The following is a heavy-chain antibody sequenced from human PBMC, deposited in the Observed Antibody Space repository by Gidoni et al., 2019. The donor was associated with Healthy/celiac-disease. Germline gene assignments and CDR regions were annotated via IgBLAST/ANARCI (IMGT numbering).Heavy chain of an antibody. CDR2: INHSGST. J-gene: IGHJ4*02. CDR1: GGSFSGYY. CDR3: ARKRGYSGFDY. D-gene: IGHD5-12*01. V-gene: IGHV4-34*01. Sequence: QVQLQQWCAGLSTPSETLSLTCAVHGGSFSGYYWSWIRHPPGKGLEWIGEINHSGSTNYNPSLKSRVTISVDTSKNQFSLKLSSVTAADTAVYYCARKRGYSGFDYWGQGTLVTVSS.